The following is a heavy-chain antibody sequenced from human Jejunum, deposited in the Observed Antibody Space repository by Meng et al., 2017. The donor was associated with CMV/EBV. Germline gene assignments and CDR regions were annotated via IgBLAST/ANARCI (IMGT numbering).Heavy chain of an antibody. Sequence: SGFTFTTAWVTWVRHPPGKGLEWVGRIKTKSDGEPTDYAAAVKGRFSISRDDSKNTLYLQMNSLKSEDTAVYYCKPSLEWGSTSDYWGQGTLVTVSS. J-gene: IGHJ4*02. V-gene: IGHV3-15*01. CDR2: IKTKSDGEPT. CDR1: GFTFTTAW. D-gene: IGHD3-3*01. CDR3: KPSLEWGSTSDY.